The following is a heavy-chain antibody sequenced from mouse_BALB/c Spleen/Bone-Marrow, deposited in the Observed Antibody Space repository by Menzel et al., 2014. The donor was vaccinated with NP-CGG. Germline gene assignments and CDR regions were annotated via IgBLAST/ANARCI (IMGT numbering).Heavy chain of an antibody. CDR3: ARDYDYFFDY. D-gene: IGHD2-4*01. CDR1: GFNIKDTY. Sequence: EVQGVESGAELVKPGASVKLSCTASGFNIKDTYMHWVKQRPEQGLEWIGWIDPANGNTKYDPNFQSKATITADTSSNTAYLQLSSLTSEDTAVYYCARDYDYFFDYWGQGTTLTVSS. CDR2: IDPANGNT. J-gene: IGHJ2*01. V-gene: IGHV14-3*02.